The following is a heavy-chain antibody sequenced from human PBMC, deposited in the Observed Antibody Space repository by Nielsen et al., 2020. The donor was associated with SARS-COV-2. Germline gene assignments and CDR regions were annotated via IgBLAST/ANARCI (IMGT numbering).Heavy chain of an antibody. CDR3: AGGEGSSSWRPNWFDP. V-gene: IGHV1-18*01. D-gene: IGHD6-13*01. CDR2: ISAYNGNT. Sequence: VRQMPGKGLEWMGWISAYNGNTNYAQKLQGRVTMTTDTSTSTAYMELRSLRSDDTAVYYCAGGEGSSSWRPNWFDPWGQGTLVTVSS. J-gene: IGHJ5*02.